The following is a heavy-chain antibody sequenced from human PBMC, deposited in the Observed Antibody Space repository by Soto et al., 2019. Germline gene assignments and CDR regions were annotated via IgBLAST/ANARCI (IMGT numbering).Heavy chain of an antibody. J-gene: IGHJ5*02. D-gene: IGHD1-26*01. V-gene: IGHV3-74*01. Sequence: EVQLVDSGGGLVQPGGSRRLSCAASKFSFSGYWLHWVRQAPGKGLMWVSRVNPDGSTTTYADSVKGRFTISRDNARDTVFLQMNSLRAEDTAVYYCARVASGSYDWFDPWGQGTLVTVSS. CDR3: ARVASGSYDWFDP. CDR2: VNPDGSTT. CDR1: KFSFSGYW.